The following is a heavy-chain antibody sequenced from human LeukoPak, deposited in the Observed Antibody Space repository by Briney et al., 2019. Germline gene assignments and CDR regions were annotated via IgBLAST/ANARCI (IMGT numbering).Heavy chain of an antibody. V-gene: IGHV4-31*03. Sequence: ASETLSLTCTVSGGSISSGGYYWSWIRQHPGKGLEWIGYIYYSGSTYYNPSLKSRVTISVDTSKNRFSLKLSSVTAADTAVYYCARYSDTWPDAFDIWGQGTMVTVSS. CDR1: GGSISSGGYY. CDR3: ARYSDTWPDAFDI. D-gene: IGHD3-3*01. CDR2: IYYSGST. J-gene: IGHJ3*02.